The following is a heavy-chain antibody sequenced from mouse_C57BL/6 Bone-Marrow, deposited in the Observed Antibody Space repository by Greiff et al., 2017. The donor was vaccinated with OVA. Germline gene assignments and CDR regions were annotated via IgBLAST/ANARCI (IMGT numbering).Heavy chain of an antibody. Sequence: QVQLQQSGAELARPGASVKLSCKASGYTFTSYGISWVKQRTGQGLEWIGEIYPRSGNTYYNEKFKGKATLTADKSSSTEYMELRSLTSEDSAVYVCARRDGYYSWFAYWGQGTRVTVTA. CDR1: GYTFTSYG. D-gene: IGHD2-3*01. CDR2: IYPRSGNT. CDR3: ARRDGYYSWFAY. V-gene: IGHV1-81*01. J-gene: IGHJ3*01.